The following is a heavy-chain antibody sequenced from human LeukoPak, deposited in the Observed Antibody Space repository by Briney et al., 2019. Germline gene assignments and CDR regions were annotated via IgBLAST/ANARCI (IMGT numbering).Heavy chain of an antibody. J-gene: IGHJ4*02. CDR2: INSDGSST. D-gene: IGHD3-22*01. V-gene: IGHV3-74*01. Sequence: GGSLRLSCAASGFTFSSYWMHWVRQAPGKGLVWVSRINSDGSSTSYADSVKGRFTISRDNAKNSLYLQMNSLRAEDTALYYCAKDPYDSSGYYPVYFDYWGQGTLVTVSS. CDR1: GFTFSSYW. CDR3: AKDPYDSSGYYPVYFDY.